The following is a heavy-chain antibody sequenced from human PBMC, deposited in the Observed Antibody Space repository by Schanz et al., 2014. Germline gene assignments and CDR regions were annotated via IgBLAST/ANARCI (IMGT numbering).Heavy chain of an antibody. CDR3: AKGRFGELSAFDI. CDR1: GFTFSNYV. D-gene: IGHD3-10*01. J-gene: IGHJ3*02. Sequence: EVKMVESGGGLVKPGGSLRLSCAASGFTFSNYVMSWVRQAPGKGLEWVSTIGTSGGTNYAESVKGRFTISRDNSKNTLYLQMNSLRAEDTAVYYCAKGRFGELSAFDIWGQGTMVTVSS. V-gene: IGHV3-23*04. CDR2: IGTSGGT.